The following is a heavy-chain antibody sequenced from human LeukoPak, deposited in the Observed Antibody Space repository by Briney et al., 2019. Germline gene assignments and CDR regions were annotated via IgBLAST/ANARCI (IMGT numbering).Heavy chain of an antibody. CDR2: ISAYNGNT. V-gene: IGHV1-18*01. J-gene: IGHJ4*02. CDR1: GYTFSSYG. CDR3: ARDALTYYDILTGYYGPSHFDY. Sequence: GASVKVSCKASGYTFSSYGISWVRQAPGQGLEWMGWISAYNGNTNYAQKLQGRVTMATDTSTSTAYMELRSLRSDDTAVYYCARDALTYYDILTGYYGPSHFDYWGQGTLVTVSS. D-gene: IGHD3-9*01.